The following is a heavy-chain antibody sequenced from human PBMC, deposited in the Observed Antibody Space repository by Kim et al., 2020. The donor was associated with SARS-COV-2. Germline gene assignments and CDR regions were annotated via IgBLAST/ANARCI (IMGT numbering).Heavy chain of an antibody. V-gene: IGHV4-34*01. Sequence: SETLSLTCAVYGGSFSGYYWSWISQPPGKGLEWIGEINHSGSTNYNPSLKSRVTISVDTSKNQFSLKLSSVTAADTAVYYCARGGAGRMVGYYYYGLDVWGQGTLVTVSS. D-gene: IGHD6-19*01. CDR2: INHSGST. J-gene: IGHJ6*02. CDR3: ARGGAGRMVGYYYYGLDV. CDR1: GGSFSGYY.